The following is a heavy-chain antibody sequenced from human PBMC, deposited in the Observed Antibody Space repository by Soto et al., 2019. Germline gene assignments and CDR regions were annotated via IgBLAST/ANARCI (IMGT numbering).Heavy chain of an antibody. J-gene: IGHJ5*02. Sequence: SRTLALTCAISGNSVSSNSAALNCSRQSPSRGLEWLGRTYYRSKWYNDYAVSVKSRITINPDTSKNQFSLQLNSVTPEDTAVYYCARDRGYSYGDWFDPWGQGTLVTVSS. CDR1: GNSVSSNSAA. D-gene: IGHD5-18*01. CDR2: TYYRSKWYN. CDR3: ARDRGYSYGDWFDP. V-gene: IGHV6-1*01.